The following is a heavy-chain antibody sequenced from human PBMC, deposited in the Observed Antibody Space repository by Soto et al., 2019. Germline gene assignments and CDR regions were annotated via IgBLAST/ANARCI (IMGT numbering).Heavy chain of an antibody. Sequence: SETLSLTCTVSGGSISSGGYYWSWIRQHPGKGLEWIGYIYYSGSTYYNPSLKSRVTISVDTSKNQFSLKLSSVTAADTAVYYCARVLPNYDSSGYYSSSGFQHWGQGTLVTVSS. J-gene: IGHJ1*01. D-gene: IGHD3-22*01. CDR1: GGSISSGGYY. CDR2: IYYSGST. V-gene: IGHV4-31*03. CDR3: ARVLPNYDSSGYYSSSGFQH.